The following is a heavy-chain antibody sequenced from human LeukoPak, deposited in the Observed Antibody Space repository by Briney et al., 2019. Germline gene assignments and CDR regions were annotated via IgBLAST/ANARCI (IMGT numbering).Heavy chain of an antibody. J-gene: IGHJ4*02. D-gene: IGHD3-10*01. Sequence: PGRSLRLSCAASGFTFSSYAMHWVRQAPGKGLEWVAVISYDGSNKYYADSVKGRFTISRDNSKNTLYLQMNSLRAEDTAVYYCARDSVVRGVIYYWGQGTLVTVSS. CDR2: ISYDGSNK. CDR3: ARDSVVRGVIYY. V-gene: IGHV3-30*04. CDR1: GFTFSSYA.